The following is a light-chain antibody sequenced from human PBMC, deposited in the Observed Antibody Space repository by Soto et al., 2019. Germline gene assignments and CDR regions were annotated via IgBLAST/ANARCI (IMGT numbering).Light chain of an antibody. CDR1: QSVSSSY. Sequence: EIVLTPFPGVPFLYPREKNTHSCRASQSVSSSYLAWYQQKPGQAPRLLIYGASSRATGIPDRFSGSGSGTDFTLTISRLETEDFAVYYCQQYGSSPGTFGQGTKV. CDR2: GAS. J-gene: IGKJ1*01. V-gene: IGKV3-20*01. CDR3: QQYGSSPGT.